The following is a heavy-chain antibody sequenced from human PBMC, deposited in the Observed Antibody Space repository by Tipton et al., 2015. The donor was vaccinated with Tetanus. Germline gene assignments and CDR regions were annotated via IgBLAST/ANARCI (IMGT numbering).Heavy chain of an antibody. V-gene: IGHV4-30-4*01. CDR2: TYYSGST. J-gene: IGHJ6*02. D-gene: IGHD3-22*01. CDR3: ARATPSGSYFVRYYSMDV. Sequence: TLSLTCSVSGASIGSISYYWSWIRQPPGKGLEWIGYTYYSGSTGYNPSLKSRVTISVDTSKNQFSLILSSVTAADTAVYYCARATPSGSYFVRYYSMDVWGQGTTVVVSS. CDR1: GASIGSISYY.